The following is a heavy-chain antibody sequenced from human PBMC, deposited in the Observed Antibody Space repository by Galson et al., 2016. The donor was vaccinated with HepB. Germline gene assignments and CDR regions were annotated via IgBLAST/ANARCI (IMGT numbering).Heavy chain of an antibody. Sequence: QSGAEVKKPGESLKISCKGSGYIFTNYWIGWVRQMPGKGLEWMGRIDPLGHRTDYNPSFQGHVRFSVDNLITTAYLEWGSLTISDTATYYCARHKTGDYLSWFDSWGQGTVVSV. CDR2: IDPLGHRT. D-gene: IGHD4-11*01. J-gene: IGHJ5*01. CDR1: GYIFTNYW. V-gene: IGHV5-10-1*01. CDR3: ARHKTGDYLSWFDS.